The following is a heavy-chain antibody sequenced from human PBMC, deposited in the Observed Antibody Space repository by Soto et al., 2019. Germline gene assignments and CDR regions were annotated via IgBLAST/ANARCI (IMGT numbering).Heavy chain of an antibody. Sequence: SETLSLTCAVYGGSFSGYYWSWIRQPPGKGLEWIGEINHSGSTNYNPALKSRVTISVDTSKNQFSLKLSSVTAADPAVYYCASTTVVTRDGMDVWGQGTTVTVSS. CDR3: ASTTVVTRDGMDV. CDR1: GGSFSGYY. J-gene: IGHJ6*02. D-gene: IGHD4-17*01. V-gene: IGHV4-34*01. CDR2: INHSGST.